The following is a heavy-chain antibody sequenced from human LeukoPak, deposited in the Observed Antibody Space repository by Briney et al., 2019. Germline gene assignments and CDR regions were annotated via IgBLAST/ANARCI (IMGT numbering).Heavy chain of an antibody. J-gene: IGHJ4*02. Sequence: GGSLRLSCAASGFTFTSYAMSWVRQAPGKGLEWVSVISGSGGSTYYADSVKGRFTISRDNSKNTLYLQMNSLRAEDTAVYYCAKYIAYCGGDCYSAFDYWGQGTLVTVSS. V-gene: IGHV3-23*01. D-gene: IGHD2-21*02. CDR3: AKYIAYCGGDCYSAFDY. CDR1: GFTFTSYA. CDR2: ISGSGGST.